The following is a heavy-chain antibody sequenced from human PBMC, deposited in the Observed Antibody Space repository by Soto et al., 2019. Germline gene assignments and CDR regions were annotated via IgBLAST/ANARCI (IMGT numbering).Heavy chain of an antibody. D-gene: IGHD6-19*01. V-gene: IGHV1-69*01. Sequence: QVQLVQSGAEVKKPGSSVKVSRRASGGTLNKHAITWVRRAPGLGLEWLGGIIPMFGIPNYPQKFQGRVTITADDSTNSSHMDLNSLTSDDTAVYYCPRGGTSGLFKGAYVVLGQGTMVTVSS. CDR3: PRGGTSGLFKGAYVV. J-gene: IGHJ3*01. CDR2: IIPMFGIP. CDR1: GGTLNKHA.